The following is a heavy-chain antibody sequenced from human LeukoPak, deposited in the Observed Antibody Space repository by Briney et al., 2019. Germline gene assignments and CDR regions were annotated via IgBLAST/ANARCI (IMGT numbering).Heavy chain of an antibody. CDR3: ARALGYCSSTGCYHSDAFDI. J-gene: IGHJ3*02. V-gene: IGHV1-2*02. D-gene: IGHD2-2*01. CDR2: INPNSGGT. Sequence: ASVKVSCKASGYTFTGYYMHWVRQAPGQGLEWMGWINPNSGGTNYAQKFQGRVTMTRDTSISTAYMELSRLRSDDTAVYYCARALGYCSSTGCYHSDAFDIWGQGTMVTVSS. CDR1: GYTFTGYY.